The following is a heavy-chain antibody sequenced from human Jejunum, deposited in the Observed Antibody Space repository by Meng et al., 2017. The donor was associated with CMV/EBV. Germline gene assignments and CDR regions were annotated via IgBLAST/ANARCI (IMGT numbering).Heavy chain of an antibody. CDR2: IYYSGTT. J-gene: IGHJ5*02. Sequence: SLSGGSVGSISYYWGWTRQPPGKGLEWIGSIYYSGTTYYNPSLKSRVTISVDTSKNQFSLKLTSVTAADTAVYYCETYSSSYFSLSTWGQGALVTVSS. V-gene: IGHV4-39*01. CDR1: GGSVGSISYY. CDR3: ETYSSSYFSLST. D-gene: IGHD6-13*01.